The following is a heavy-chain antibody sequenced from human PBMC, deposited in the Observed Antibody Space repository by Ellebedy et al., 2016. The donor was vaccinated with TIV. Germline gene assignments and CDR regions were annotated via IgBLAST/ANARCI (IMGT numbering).Heavy chain of an antibody. Sequence: SLKISXAASGFTFDDYAMHWVRQAPGKGLEWVSGISWNSGSIGYADSVKGRFTISRDNAKNSLYLQMNSLRAEDTALYYCAKSGYYYDSSGVGYFQHWGQGTTVTVSS. J-gene: IGHJ1*01. CDR3: AKSGYYYDSSGVGYFQH. D-gene: IGHD3-22*01. CDR2: ISWNSGSI. V-gene: IGHV3-9*01. CDR1: GFTFDDYA.